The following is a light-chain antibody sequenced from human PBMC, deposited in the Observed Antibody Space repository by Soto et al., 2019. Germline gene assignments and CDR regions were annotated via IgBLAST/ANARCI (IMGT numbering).Light chain of an antibody. CDR2: GAS. Sequence: EIVMTQSPATLSVSPGERASLSCRASQSVSSNLAWYQQKPGQAPRLLICGASTRATGIPARFSGSGSGTDFTLTISSLEPEDFAVYYCQQRSNWPITFGQGTRLEIK. J-gene: IGKJ5*01. CDR3: QQRSNWPIT. V-gene: IGKV3-11*01. CDR1: QSVSSN.